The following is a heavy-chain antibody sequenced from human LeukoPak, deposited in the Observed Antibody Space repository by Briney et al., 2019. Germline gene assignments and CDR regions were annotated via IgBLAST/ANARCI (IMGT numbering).Heavy chain of an antibody. J-gene: IGHJ4*02. CDR1: GASITNNTFY. CDR3: AREGGSYYPHYYFDY. D-gene: IGHD1-26*01. Sequence: SETLSLTCTVSGASITNNTFYWGWIRQPPGETLQWIGNVYYTGSTYYNPSLKSRVTISVDTSKNQFSLKLSSVTAADTAVYYCAREGGSYYPHYYFDYWGQGTLVTVSS. V-gene: IGHV4-39*07. CDR2: VYYTGST.